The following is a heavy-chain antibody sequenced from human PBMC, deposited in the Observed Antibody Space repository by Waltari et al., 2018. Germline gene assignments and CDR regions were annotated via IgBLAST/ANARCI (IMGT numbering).Heavy chain of an antibody. Sequence: QVQLQQWGAGLLKPSETLSLTCAVYGGSFSGYSWSWIRQPPGKGLEWIGEINHSGSTNYNPSLKSRVTISVDTSKNQFSLKLSSVTAADTAVYYCARGGSVLRYFDWLSEAEGEKNDYWGQGTLVTVSS. CDR2: INHSGST. V-gene: IGHV4-34*01. CDR1: GGSFSGYS. J-gene: IGHJ4*02. D-gene: IGHD3-9*01. CDR3: ARGGSVLRYFDWLSEAEGEKNDY.